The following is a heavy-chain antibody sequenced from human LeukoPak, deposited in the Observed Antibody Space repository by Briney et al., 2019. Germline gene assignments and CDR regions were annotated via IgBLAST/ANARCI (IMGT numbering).Heavy chain of an antibody. CDR1: GASISTYY. J-gene: IGHJ4*02. CDR3: ARVDPYYGSIGYVDY. V-gene: IGHV4-59*01. D-gene: IGHD3-22*01. CDR2: IYYSGST. Sequence: SETLSLTCTVSGASISTYYWSWIRQPPGKGLDWIGYIYYSGSTNYNPSLKSRVTISKDTSKNQFSLKLNSVTAADTAVYYCARVDPYYGSIGYVDYWGQGTLLTVSS.